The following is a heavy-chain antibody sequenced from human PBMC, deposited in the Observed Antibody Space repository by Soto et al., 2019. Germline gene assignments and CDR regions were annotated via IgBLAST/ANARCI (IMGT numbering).Heavy chain of an antibody. CDR3: ARTEAGGSGSYGVGVLYYYYGMDV. V-gene: IGHV1-69*06. CDR2: IIPIFGTA. CDR1: GVTFSSYA. D-gene: IGHD3-10*01. J-gene: IGHJ6*02. Sequence: SSVKVSFHASGVTFSSYAISWVLQAPGQGLEWMGGIIPIFGTANYAQKFQGRVTITADKSTSTAYMELSSLRSEDTAVYYCARTEAGGSGSYGVGVLYYYYGMDVWGQGTTVTVSS.